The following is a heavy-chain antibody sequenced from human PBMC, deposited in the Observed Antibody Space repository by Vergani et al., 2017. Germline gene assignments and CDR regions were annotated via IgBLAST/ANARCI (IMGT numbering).Heavy chain of an antibody. Sequence: QVQLQQWGAGLLKPSETLSLTCAVYGGSFSGYYWSWIRQPPGKGLEWIGEINHSGSTNYNPSLKSRVTISVDTSKNQFSLQLSSVTAADTAVYYCASETVVTGLGYYYYYMDVWGKGTTVTVSS. V-gene: IGHV4-34*01. D-gene: IGHD4-23*01. CDR3: ASETVVTGLGYYYYYMDV. CDR1: GGSFSGYY. CDR2: INHSGST. J-gene: IGHJ6*03.